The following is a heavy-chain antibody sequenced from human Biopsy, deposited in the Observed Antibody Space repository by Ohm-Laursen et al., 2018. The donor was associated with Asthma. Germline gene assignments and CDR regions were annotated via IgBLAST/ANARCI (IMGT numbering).Heavy chain of an antibody. D-gene: IGHD6-13*01. V-gene: IGHV3-30*18. CDR1: GFNFHNYD. Sequence: SSLRLSCAASGFNFHNYDMNWVRRAPGKGLEWVAQILFDGRKINYPDSVKGRFTISRDNSKNMVYLQMNSLRPEDTAVYYCAKDRVAGRSYYFDYWGQGSLVSVSS. CDR3: AKDRVAGRSYYFDY. CDR2: ILFDGRKI. J-gene: IGHJ4*02.